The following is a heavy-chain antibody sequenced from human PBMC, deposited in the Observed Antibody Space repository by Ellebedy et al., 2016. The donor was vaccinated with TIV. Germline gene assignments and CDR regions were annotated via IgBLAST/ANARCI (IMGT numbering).Heavy chain of an antibody. J-gene: IGHJ5*02. V-gene: IGHV3-7*03. D-gene: IGHD3-9*01. Sequence: PGGSLRLSCVTSGFTFSIYWMSWVRQAPGKGLEWVANTDHDGRVKFYVDSVEGRFTISRDNPKNSLYLQLNSLRAEDTAVYYCARDDWGPAGPWGQGTLVTVSS. CDR1: GFTFSIYW. CDR2: TDHDGRVK. CDR3: ARDDWGPAGP.